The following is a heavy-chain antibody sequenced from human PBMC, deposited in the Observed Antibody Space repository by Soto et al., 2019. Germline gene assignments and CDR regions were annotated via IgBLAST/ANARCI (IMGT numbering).Heavy chain of an antibody. CDR3: ARDLRRDYYYGMDV. V-gene: IGHV3-53*04. Sequence: GESLKISCAASGFTVSSNYMSWVRQAPGKGLEWVSVIYSGGSTYYADSVKGRFTISRHNSKNTLYLQMNSLRAEDTAVYYCARDLRRDYYYGMDVWGQGTTVTVSS. CDR2: IYSGGST. J-gene: IGHJ6*02. CDR1: GFTVSSNY.